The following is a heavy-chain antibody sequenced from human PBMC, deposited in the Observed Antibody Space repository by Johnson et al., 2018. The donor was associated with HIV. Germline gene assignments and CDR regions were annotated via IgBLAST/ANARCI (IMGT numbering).Heavy chain of an antibody. CDR2: IYSGGPT. CDR3: ARGPPRSPGAFDI. V-gene: IGHV3-66*01. Sequence: VQLVESGGGLVQPGGSLRLSCAASGFTFSSYWMHWVRQAPGQGLVWVSVIYSGGPTNYADSVKGRFTISRDNSKNTLSLQMNNLRAEDTAVYYCARGPPRSPGAFDIWGQGTMVTVSS. CDR1: GFTFSSYW. J-gene: IGHJ3*02.